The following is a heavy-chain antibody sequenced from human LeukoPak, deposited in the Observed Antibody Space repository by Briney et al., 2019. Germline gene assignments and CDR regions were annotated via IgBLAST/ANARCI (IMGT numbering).Heavy chain of an antibody. V-gene: IGHV3-66*04. CDR2: IYSGGNT. CDR3: ARRNKVDTAMASDY. CDR1: GFTVSRSY. J-gene: IGHJ4*02. Sequence: PGGSLRLSCAASGFTVSRSYMSWVRQAPGKGLEWVSVIYSGGNTYYADSVKGRFTISRDNSKNTLYLQMNSLRAEDTAVYYCARRNKVDTAMASDYWGQGTLVTVSS. D-gene: IGHD5-18*01.